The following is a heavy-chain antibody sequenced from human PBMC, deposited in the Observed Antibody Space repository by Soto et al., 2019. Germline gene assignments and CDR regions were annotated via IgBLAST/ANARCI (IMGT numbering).Heavy chain of an antibody. D-gene: IGHD3-9*01. J-gene: IGHJ6*02. V-gene: IGHV1-18*01. CDR2: ISAYNGNT. CDR3: ARDPAAYDILAGYYPGYYYYGMDV. Sequence: QVQLVQSGAEVKKPGASVKVSCKASGYTFTSYGISWVRQAPGQGLEWMGWISAYNGNTNYAQKLQGRVTMTTDTSTSTAYMELRSLRSDDTAVDYCARDPAAYDILAGYYPGYYYYGMDVWGQGTTVTVSS. CDR1: GYTFTSYG.